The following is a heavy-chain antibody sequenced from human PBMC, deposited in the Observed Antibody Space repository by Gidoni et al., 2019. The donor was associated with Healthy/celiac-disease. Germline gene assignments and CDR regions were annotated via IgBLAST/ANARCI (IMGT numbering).Heavy chain of an antibody. D-gene: IGHD2-15*01. Sequence: QVQLQESGPGLVKPSETLSLTCTVSVGSISSYYWSWIRQPPGKGLEWIGYIYYSGSTNYNPSLKSRVTISVDTSKNQFSLKLSSVTAADTAVYYCARDRCSGGSCYGWFDPWGQGTLVTVSS. CDR1: VGSISSYY. CDR2: IYYSGST. V-gene: IGHV4-59*01. CDR3: ARDRCSGGSCYGWFDP. J-gene: IGHJ5*02.